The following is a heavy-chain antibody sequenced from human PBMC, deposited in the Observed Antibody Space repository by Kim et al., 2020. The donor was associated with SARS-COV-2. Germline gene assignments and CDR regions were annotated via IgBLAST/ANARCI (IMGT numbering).Heavy chain of an antibody. CDR3: ARLRRDYGDYDVGFDY. CDR2: IYPGDSDT. CDR1: GYSFTSYW. Sequence: GESLKISCKGSGYSFTSYWIGWVRQMPGKGLEWMGIIYPGDSDTRYSPSFQGQVTISADKSISTAYLQWSSLKASDTAMYYCARLRRDYGDYDVGFDYWGQGTLVTVSS. V-gene: IGHV5-51*01. J-gene: IGHJ4*02. D-gene: IGHD4-17*01.